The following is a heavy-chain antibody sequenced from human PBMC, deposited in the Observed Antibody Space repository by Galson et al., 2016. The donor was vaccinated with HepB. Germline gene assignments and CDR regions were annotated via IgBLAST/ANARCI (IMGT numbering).Heavy chain of an antibody. CDR3: AKSYYEPREMPDY. V-gene: IGHV3-9*01. CDR2: INFNSVII. J-gene: IGHJ4*02. CDR1: GFTFDDYA. Sequence: SLRLSCAASGFTFDDYAMHWVRQAPGKGLEWISGINFNSVIIGYADSVKGRFTISRDNSQNALYLQMNSLRAEDTALYYCAKSYYEPREMPDYWGQGTLVTVSS. D-gene: IGHD3-22*01.